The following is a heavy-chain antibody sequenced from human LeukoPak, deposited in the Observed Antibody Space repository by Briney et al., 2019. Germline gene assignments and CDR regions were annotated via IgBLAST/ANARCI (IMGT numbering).Heavy chain of an antibody. J-gene: IGHJ4*02. Sequence: GASVKVSCKASGYTFTSYGISWVRQAPGQGLEWMGWISAYNGHTNYAQKLQGRVTMTTDTSTSTAYMELRSLRSDDTAVYYCARDLALWSGYSDSYFDYWGQGTLVTVSS. CDR3: ARDLALWSGYSDSYFDY. V-gene: IGHV1-18*01. D-gene: IGHD3-3*01. CDR2: ISAYNGHT. CDR1: GYTFTSYG.